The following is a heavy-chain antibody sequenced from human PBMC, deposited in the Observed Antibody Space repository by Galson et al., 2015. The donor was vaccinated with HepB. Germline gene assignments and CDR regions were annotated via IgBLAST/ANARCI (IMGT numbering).Heavy chain of an antibody. V-gene: IGHV3-23*01. CDR3: AKPDYDYVWGNYRYNVAFDY. CDR2: ISGSGART. CDR1: GFTFSSYA. Sequence: SLRLSCAASGFTFSSYAMTWVRQAPGEGLEWVSTISGSGARTYYADSVKGRFTISRDNSKNTLYLHVNSLRAEDTAVYYCAKPDYDYVWGNYRYNVAFDYWGQGTLVTVSS. J-gene: IGHJ4*02. D-gene: IGHD3-16*02.